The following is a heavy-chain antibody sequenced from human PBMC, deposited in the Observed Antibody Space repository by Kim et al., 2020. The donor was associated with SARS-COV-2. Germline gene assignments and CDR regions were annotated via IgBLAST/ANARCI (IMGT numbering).Heavy chain of an antibody. CDR2: IIPIFGTA. V-gene: IGHV1-69*13. J-gene: IGHJ6*02. CDR3: ARIDGYSGYDHYYYYGMDV. D-gene: IGHD5-12*01. CDR1: GGTFSSYA. Sequence: SVKVSCKASGGTFSSYAISWVRQAPGQGLEWMGGIIPIFGTANYAQKFQGRVTITADESTSTAYMELSSLRSEDTAVYYCARIDGYSGYDHYYYYGMDVWGQGTTVTVSS.